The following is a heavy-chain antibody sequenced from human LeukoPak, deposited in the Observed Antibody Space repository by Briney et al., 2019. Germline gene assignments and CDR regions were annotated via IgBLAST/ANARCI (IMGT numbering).Heavy chain of an antibody. CDR3: ARVASSSSCLDY. D-gene: IGHD6-6*01. CDR2: ISSSSSYI. Sequence: GGSLRLSCAASGFTFSSYSMNWVRQAPGKGLEWVSSISSSSSYIYYADSVKGRFTISRDNAKNSLYLQMNSLRAEDTALYYCARVASSSSCLDYWGQGTLVTVSS. CDR1: GFTFSSYS. V-gene: IGHV3-21*04. J-gene: IGHJ4*02.